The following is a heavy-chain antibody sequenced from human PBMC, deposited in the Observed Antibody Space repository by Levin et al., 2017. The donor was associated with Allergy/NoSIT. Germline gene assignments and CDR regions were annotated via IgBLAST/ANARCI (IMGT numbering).Heavy chain of an antibody. CDR3: ARASPNWKYGALRGFDY. CDR1: GYTFPSYD. J-gene: IGHJ4*02. D-gene: IGHD1-7*01. CDR2: MNPKSGNT. V-gene: IGHV1-8*01. Sequence: ASVKVSCKASGYTFPSYDINWVRQATGQGLEWMGWMNPKSGNTGYAQGFQGRVTMTRNTSISTAYLELSSLRSDDTAVYYCARASPNWKYGALRGFDYWGQGTLVYVSS.